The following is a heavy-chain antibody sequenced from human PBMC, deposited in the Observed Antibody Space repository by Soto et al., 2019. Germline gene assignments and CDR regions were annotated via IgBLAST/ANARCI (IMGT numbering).Heavy chain of an antibody. CDR1: GYTFTSYG. CDR2: ISAYNGNT. J-gene: IGHJ5*02. Sequence: QVQLVQSGAEVKKPGASVKVSCKASGYTFTSYGISWVRQAPGQGLEWMGWISAYNGNTNYAQKLQRRVTMTIDTSTSTAYMVLRSLRSDDTAVYSCARECVWKNNWFDPWGQGTLVTVCS. CDR3: ARECVWKNNWFDP. D-gene: IGHD1-1*01. V-gene: IGHV1-18*01.